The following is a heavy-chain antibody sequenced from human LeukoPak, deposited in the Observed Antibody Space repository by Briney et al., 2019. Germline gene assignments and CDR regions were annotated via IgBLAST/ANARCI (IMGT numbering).Heavy chain of an antibody. V-gene: IGHV1-69-2*01. J-gene: IGHJ3*02. CDR3: ATASYCGGDCYWPDAFDI. CDR1: GYTFTDYY. Sequence: ASVKVSCKVSGYTFTDYYMHWVQQAPGKGLEWMGLVDPEDGETIYAEKFQGRVTKTADTSTDNAYMELSSLRSEDTAVYYCATASYCGGDCYWPDAFDIWGQGTMVTVSS. D-gene: IGHD2-21*01. CDR2: VDPEDGET.